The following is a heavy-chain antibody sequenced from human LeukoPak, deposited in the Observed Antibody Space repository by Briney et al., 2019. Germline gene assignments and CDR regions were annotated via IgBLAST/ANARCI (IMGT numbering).Heavy chain of an antibody. CDR3: ARANVDTAMASFDY. CDR1: GGSISSSNW. CDR2: FYHSGST. D-gene: IGHD5-18*01. Sequence: SGTLSLTCAVSGGSISSSNWWSWVRQPPGKGLEWIGEFYHSGSTNYNPSLKSRVTISVDKSKNQFSLKLSSVTAADTAVYYCARANVDTAMASFDYWGQGTLVTVCS. J-gene: IGHJ4*02. V-gene: IGHV4-4*02.